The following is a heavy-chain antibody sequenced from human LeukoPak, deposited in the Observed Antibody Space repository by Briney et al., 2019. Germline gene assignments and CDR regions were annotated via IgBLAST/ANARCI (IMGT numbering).Heavy chain of an antibody. CDR2: IGFDGSDH. D-gene: IGHD5-24*01. J-gene: IGHJ4*02. CDR1: GFTFSNYG. Sequence: GGSLRLSCAASGFTFSNYGMHWARQAPGKGLEWVAFIGFDGSDHSYADSVKGRFTISRDNSKNTLYLQMNSLRAEDTAVYYCAKSGYNRFDYWGQGTLVTVSS. CDR3: AKSGYNRFDY. V-gene: IGHV3-30*02.